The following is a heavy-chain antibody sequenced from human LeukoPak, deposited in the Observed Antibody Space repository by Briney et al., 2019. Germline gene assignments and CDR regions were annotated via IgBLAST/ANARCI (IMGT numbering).Heavy chain of an antibody. CDR1: GYTFTDYY. J-gene: IGHJ4*02. Sequence: ASVKVSCRASGYTFTDYYVHWVRLVPGQGLEWMGRISPNSGATNYAEKFRGRVTMARDTSINTVYMEMSSLRSDDTAVYYCARDLWGWGSDYLDYWGQGTLVTVSS. D-gene: IGHD4/OR15-4a*01. V-gene: IGHV1-2*06. CDR3: ARDLWGWGSDYLDY. CDR2: ISPNSGAT.